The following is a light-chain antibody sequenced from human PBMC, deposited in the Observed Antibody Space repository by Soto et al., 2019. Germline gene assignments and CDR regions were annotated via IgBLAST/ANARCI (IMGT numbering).Light chain of an antibody. CDR2: DAS. Sequence: DIQMTQSPSTLSATAGDRVTITCRASQSISSWLAWYQHKPGKAPKLLIYDASNLDSGVPSRFSGGGSGTEFSLTISRLEPEDFAVYYCQQYGSSPPWTFGQGTKVDIK. CDR3: QQYGSSPPWT. CDR1: QSISSW. J-gene: IGKJ1*01. V-gene: IGKV1-5*01.